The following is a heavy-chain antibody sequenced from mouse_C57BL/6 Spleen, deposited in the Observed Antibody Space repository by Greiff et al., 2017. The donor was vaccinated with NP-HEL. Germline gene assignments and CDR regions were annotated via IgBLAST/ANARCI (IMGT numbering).Heavy chain of an antibody. CDR1: GYTFTSYW. J-gene: IGHJ4*01. D-gene: IGHD1-1*01. CDR3: ARGGALITSYAMDC. Sequence: QVQLQQPGAELVKPGASVKMSCKASGYTFTSYWITWVKPRPGQGLEWIGDIYPGSGSTNFNEKFKSKATLTVDTSSSTAYMQLISLTSDDSAVYYCARGGALITSYAMDCWGQGTSVTVSS. V-gene: IGHV1-55*01. CDR2: IYPGSGST.